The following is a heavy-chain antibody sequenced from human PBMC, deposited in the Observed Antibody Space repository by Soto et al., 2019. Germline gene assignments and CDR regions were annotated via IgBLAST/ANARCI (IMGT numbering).Heavy chain of an antibody. CDR3: GRLGDVVVNALEY. D-gene: IGHD2-21*01. Sequence: GGSLRLSCAASGFTFSGSAMHWVRQASGKGLEWLGRIRSKANNYATLYAASVKGRFTISRDDSKNTVYLQMSSLKTEDTAVYYCGRLGDVVVNALEYWGQGTRVTVSS. CDR1: GFTFSGSA. CDR2: IRSKANNYAT. V-gene: IGHV3-73*01. J-gene: IGHJ4*02.